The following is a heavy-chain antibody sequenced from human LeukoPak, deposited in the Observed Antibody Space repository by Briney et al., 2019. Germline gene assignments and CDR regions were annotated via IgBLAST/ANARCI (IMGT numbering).Heavy chain of an antibody. Sequence: ASVKISCKVSGYTFTDYYMHWLQQAPGKGLEWMGLVDPEGGETIYAEKFQGRVTITADTSTDTAYMELSSLRSEDTAVYYCARAWSPIAVAGTFLDYWGQGTLVTVSS. CDR3: ARAWSPIAVAGTFLDY. J-gene: IGHJ4*02. D-gene: IGHD6-19*01. CDR2: VDPEGGET. CDR1: GYTFTDYY. V-gene: IGHV1-69-2*01.